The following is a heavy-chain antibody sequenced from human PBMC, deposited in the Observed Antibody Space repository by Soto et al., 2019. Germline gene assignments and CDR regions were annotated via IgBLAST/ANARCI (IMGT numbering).Heavy chain of an antibody. Sequence: SETLSLTCTVSGGSISSSSYYWGWIRQPPGKGLEWIGSIYYSGSTYYNPSLKSRVTISVDTSKNQFSLKLSSVTAADTAVYYCARTDYGPNWDYWGQGTLVTVSS. J-gene: IGHJ4*02. CDR2: IYYSGST. V-gene: IGHV4-39*01. CDR3: ARTDYGPNWDY. CDR1: GGSISSSSYY. D-gene: IGHD4-17*01.